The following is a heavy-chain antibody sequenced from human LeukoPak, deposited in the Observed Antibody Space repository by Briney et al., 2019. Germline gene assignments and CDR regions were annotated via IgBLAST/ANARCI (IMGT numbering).Heavy chain of an antibody. V-gene: IGHV4-59*01. CDR3: AREVVAAAGTVDY. D-gene: IGHD6-13*01. CDR1: GGSISSYY. CDR2: IYYSGST. Sequence: PSETLSLTCTVSGGSISSYYWSWIRQPPGKGLEWIGYIYYSGSTNYNPSLKSRVTISVDTSKNQFSLKLNSVTAADTAVYYCAREVVAAAGTVDYWGQGTLVTVSS. J-gene: IGHJ4*02.